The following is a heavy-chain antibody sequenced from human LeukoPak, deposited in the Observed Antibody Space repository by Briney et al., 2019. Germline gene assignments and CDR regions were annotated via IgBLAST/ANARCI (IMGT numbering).Heavy chain of an antibody. CDR2: IYYSGCT. V-gene: IGHV4-39*01. D-gene: IGHD1-26*01. J-gene: IGHJ4*02. CDR1: SGSINSYY. Sequence: SETLFLTCTVSSGSINSYYWSWIRQPPGKELERIGSIYYSGCTYYNPSLKSRVTISVDTSKNQFSLMLRTVTAADTAVYYCARRSPTPYSGSYYFDYWGQGTLVTVSS. CDR3: ARRSPTPYSGSYYFDY.